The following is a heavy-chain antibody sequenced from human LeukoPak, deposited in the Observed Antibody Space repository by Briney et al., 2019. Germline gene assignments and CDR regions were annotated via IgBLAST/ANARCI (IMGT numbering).Heavy chain of an antibody. V-gene: IGHV4-34*01. Sequence: PSETLSLTCAVYGVSFSGYYWSWIRQPPGKGLEWIGEINHSGSTNYNPSLKSRVTISVDTSKNQFSLKLSSVTAADTAVYYCARGQRVYDFWSGYLYNWFDPWGQGTLVTVSS. CDR1: GVSFSGYY. J-gene: IGHJ5*02. CDR2: INHSGST. CDR3: ARGQRVYDFWSGYLYNWFDP. D-gene: IGHD3-3*01.